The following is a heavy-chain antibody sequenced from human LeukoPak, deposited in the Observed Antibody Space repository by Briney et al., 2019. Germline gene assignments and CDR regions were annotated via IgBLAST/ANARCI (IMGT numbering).Heavy chain of an antibody. Sequence: PGGSLRLSCAASGFTFSSYSMNWVRQAPGKGLEWVSYISSSSSTIYYADSVKGRFTISRDNAKNSLYLQMNSLRAEDTAVYYCAKDLERHIVVVTASAVDYWGQGTLVTVSS. V-gene: IGHV3-48*04. D-gene: IGHD2-21*02. CDR2: ISSSSSTI. J-gene: IGHJ4*02. CDR3: AKDLERHIVVVTASAVDY. CDR1: GFTFSSYS.